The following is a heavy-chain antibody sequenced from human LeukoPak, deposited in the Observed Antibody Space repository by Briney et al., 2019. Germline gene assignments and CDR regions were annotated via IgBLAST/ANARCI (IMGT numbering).Heavy chain of an antibody. CDR1: GYTFTSYG. D-gene: IGHD3-9*01. CDR2: ISAYNGNT. J-gene: IGHJ4*02. V-gene: IGHV1-18*01. Sequence: GASVKVSCKASGYTFTSYGISWVRQAPGQGLEWMGWISAYNGNTNYAQKLQGRVTMTTDTSTSTAYMELRSLRSEDTAVYYCARVHGARLRYFDWLSPADYWGQGTLVTVSS. CDR3: ARVHGARLRYFDWLSPADY.